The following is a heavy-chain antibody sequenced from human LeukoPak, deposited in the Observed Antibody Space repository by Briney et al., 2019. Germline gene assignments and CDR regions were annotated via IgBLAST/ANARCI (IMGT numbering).Heavy chain of an antibody. D-gene: IGHD3-22*01. Sequence: ASVKVSCKASGYTFTSYGISWVRQAPGQGLEWMGWISAYNGHTNYALKVQGRITMTRDMSTSTVYMKLSSLRSEDTAVYYCARDRLHKYHLPSSGYYGVPDYWGQGTLVAVSS. CDR2: ISAYNGHT. V-gene: IGHV1-18*01. J-gene: IGHJ4*02. CDR1: GYTFTSYG. CDR3: ARDRLHKYHLPSSGYYGVPDY.